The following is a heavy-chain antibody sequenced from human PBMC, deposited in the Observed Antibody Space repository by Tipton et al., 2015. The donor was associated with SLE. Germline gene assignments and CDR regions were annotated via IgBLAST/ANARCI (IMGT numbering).Heavy chain of an antibody. CDR2: IYYSGST. V-gene: IGHV4-39*07. D-gene: IGHD6-19*01. CDR1: NDSISSGNYY. Sequence: TLSLTCTVSNDSISSGNYYWDWIRQSPGKGLEWIGSIYYSGSTYNNPSLKSRVIISVDTSKNQFSVTLSSVTAADTAVYYCAKNKAVPENWGQGTLVTVSS. J-gene: IGHJ4*02. CDR3: AKNKAVPEN.